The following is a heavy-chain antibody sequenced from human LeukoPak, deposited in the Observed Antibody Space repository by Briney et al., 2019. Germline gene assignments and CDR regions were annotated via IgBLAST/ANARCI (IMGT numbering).Heavy chain of an antibody. V-gene: IGHV6-1*01. D-gene: IGHD2-21*02. Sequence: SQTLSLTCAISGDSVSSNSAAWNWIRQSPSRGLEWLGRTYYRSKWYNDYAVSVKSRMTISPDASKNQFSLQLNSVTPEDTAVYYCARAGGDSWYFDYWGQGTLVTVSS. CDR3: ARAGGDSWYFDY. J-gene: IGHJ4*02. CDR1: GDSVSSNSAA. CDR2: TYYRSKWYN.